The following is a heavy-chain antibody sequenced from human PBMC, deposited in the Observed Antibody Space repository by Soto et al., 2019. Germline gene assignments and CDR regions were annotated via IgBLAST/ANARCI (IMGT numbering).Heavy chain of an antibody. CDR1: GFSFSNYN. V-gene: IGHV3-48*01. CDR3: AKDSSVRFWSGYHGFDY. D-gene: IGHD3-3*01. CDR2: ITDSSDTV. J-gene: IGHJ4*02. Sequence: GGSLRLSCVASGFSFSNYNMNWVRQAPGKGLEWVSYITDSSDTVHYADSVRGRFTISRDNADSSLYLQMNSLRAEDTAVYYCAKDSSVRFWSGYHGFDYWGQGTLVTVSS.